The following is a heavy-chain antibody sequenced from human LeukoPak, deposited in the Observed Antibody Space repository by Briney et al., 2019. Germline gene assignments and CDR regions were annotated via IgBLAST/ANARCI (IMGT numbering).Heavy chain of an antibody. V-gene: IGHV1-69*05. CDR1: GGTFSSYA. J-gene: IGHJ6*03. CDR2: IIPIFGTA. Sequence: SVKVSCKASGGTFSSYAISWVRQAPGQGLEWMGGIIPIFGTANYAQKFQGRVTITTDESTSTAYMELSSLRSEDTAVYYCARGQLLNPYYYYYMDVWGKGTTVTVSS. CDR3: ARGQLLNPYYYYYMDV. D-gene: IGHD2-2*01.